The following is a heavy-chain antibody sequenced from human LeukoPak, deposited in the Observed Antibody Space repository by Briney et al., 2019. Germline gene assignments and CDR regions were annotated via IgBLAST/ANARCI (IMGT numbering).Heavy chain of an antibody. CDR2: IYYSGST. J-gene: IGHJ5*02. CDR3: ARGVTPNWFDP. D-gene: IGHD2-21*02. Sequence: SETLSLTCTVSGGSISSYCWSWIRQPPGKGLEWIGYIYYSGSTNYNPSLKSRVTISVDTSKNQFSLKLSSVTAADTAVYYCARGVTPNWFDPWGQGTLVTVSS. V-gene: IGHV4-59*08. CDR1: GGSISSYC.